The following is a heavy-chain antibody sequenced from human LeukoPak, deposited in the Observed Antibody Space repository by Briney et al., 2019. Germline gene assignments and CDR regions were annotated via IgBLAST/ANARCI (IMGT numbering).Heavy chain of an antibody. J-gene: IGHJ6*04. CDR2: FDPEDGET. D-gene: IGHD4-17*01. V-gene: IGHV1-24*01. Sequence: ASVKVSCKVSGYTLTELSMHWVRQAPGKGLEWMGGFDPEDGETIYAQKFQGRVTITEDTSTDTAYMELSSLRSEDTAVYYCATDLPSGQTTVTTMDYGMDVWGKGPRSPSPQ. CDR3: ATDLPSGQTTVTTMDYGMDV. CDR1: GYTLTELS.